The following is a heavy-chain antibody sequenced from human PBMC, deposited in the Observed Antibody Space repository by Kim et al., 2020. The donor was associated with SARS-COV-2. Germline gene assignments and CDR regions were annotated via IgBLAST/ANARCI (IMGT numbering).Heavy chain of an antibody. D-gene: IGHD3-10*01. V-gene: IGHV3-30*04. Sequence: GGSLRLSCAASGFTFSSYAMHWVRQAPGKGLEWVAVISYDGSNKYYADSVKGRFTISRDNSKNTLYLQMNSLRAEDTAVYYCARGGRFGETQSTFDYWGQGTLVTVSS. J-gene: IGHJ4*02. CDR1: GFTFSSYA. CDR3: ARGGRFGETQSTFDY. CDR2: ISYDGSNK.